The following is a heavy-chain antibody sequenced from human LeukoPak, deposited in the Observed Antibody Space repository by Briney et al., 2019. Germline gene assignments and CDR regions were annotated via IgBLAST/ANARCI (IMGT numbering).Heavy chain of an antibody. V-gene: IGHV1-2*02. Sequence: ASVKVSCKASGYTFTSYDINWVRQATGQGLEWMGWMNPNSGGTNYAQKFQGRVTMTRDTSISTAYMELSRLRSDDTAVYYCARNRRVVPAANAPAGWFDPWGQGTLVTVSS. CDR3: ARNRRVVPAANAPAGWFDP. D-gene: IGHD2-2*01. J-gene: IGHJ5*02. CDR1: GYTFTSYD. CDR2: MNPNSGGT.